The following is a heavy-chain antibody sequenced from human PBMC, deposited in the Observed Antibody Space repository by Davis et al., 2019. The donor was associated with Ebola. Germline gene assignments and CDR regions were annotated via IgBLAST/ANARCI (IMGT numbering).Heavy chain of an antibody. CDR3: ARDGKSYYDFWIGHDAFDI. J-gene: IGHJ3*02. D-gene: IGHD3-3*01. CDR1: GGSLSGYF. Sequence: GGSLRLSCAVHGGSLSGYFWTWVRQAPGKGLEWVAVIWYDGSNKYYADSVKGRFTISSDNSKNTLYLQMNSLRDEDTAVYYCARDGKSYYDFWIGHDAFDIWGQGTMVTVSS. CDR2: IWYDGSNK. V-gene: IGHV3-33*01.